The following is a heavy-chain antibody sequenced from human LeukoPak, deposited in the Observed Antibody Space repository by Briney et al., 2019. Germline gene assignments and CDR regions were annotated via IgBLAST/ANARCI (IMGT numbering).Heavy chain of an antibody. CDR2: ISSSGSTI. CDR3: ARVGIAAAGRELNMDV. D-gene: IGHD6-13*01. J-gene: IGHJ6*03. V-gene: IGHV3-11*04. Sequence: GGSLRLSCAASGFTFSDYYMSWIRQAPGKGLEWVSYISSSGSTIYYADSVKGRFTISRDNAKNSLYLQMNSLRAEDTAVYYCARVGIAAAGRELNMDVWGKGTTVTVSS. CDR1: GFTFSDYY.